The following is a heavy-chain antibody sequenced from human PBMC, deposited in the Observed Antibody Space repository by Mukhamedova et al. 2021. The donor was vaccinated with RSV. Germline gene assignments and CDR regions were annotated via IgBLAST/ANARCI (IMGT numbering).Heavy chain of an antibody. Sequence: KWKQWVSTQSTWGSTYYADSVKGRFTISRDNSKNTLYLQMNSLRAEDTAVYYCAGHGSGSPRTSMDVWGQGTTVTVSS. D-gene: IGHD3-10*01. V-gene: IGHV3-23*01. CDR2: QSTWGST. CDR3: AGHGSGSPRTSMDV. J-gene: IGHJ6*02.